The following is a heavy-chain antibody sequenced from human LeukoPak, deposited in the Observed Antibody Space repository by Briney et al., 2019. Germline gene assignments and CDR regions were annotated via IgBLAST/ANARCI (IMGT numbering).Heavy chain of an antibody. Sequence: GGSLRLSCAASGFTFSSYGMHWVRQAPGKGLEWVAFIRYDGSNKYYADSVKGRFTISRDNSKNTLYLQMNSLRAEDTAVYYCAKDGRAVAGNTFDYWGRGTLVTVSS. CDR3: AKDGRAVAGNTFDY. CDR1: GFTFSSYG. D-gene: IGHD6-19*01. J-gene: IGHJ4*02. CDR2: IRYDGSNK. V-gene: IGHV3-30*02.